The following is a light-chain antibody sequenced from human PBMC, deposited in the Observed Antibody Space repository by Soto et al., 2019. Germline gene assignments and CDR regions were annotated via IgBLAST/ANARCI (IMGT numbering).Light chain of an antibody. J-gene: IGKJ1*01. CDR3: QQYNSYSRT. CDR2: KAS. Sequence: DIQMTQSPSTLSASVGDRVTITCRASQSISTWLAWYQQKPGKAPKLLIYKASSLESGVQSRFSGSGSGTEFTLTISSLQHDDFATYYCQQYNSYSRTFGQGTKVEIK. V-gene: IGKV1-5*03. CDR1: QSISTW.